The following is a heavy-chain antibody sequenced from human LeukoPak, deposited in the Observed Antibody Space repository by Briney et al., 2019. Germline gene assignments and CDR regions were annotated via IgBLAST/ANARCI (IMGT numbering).Heavy chain of an antibody. J-gene: IGHJ3*02. Sequence: PGGSLRLSCAASGFTFSSYDMHWVRQAIGKGLEWVSAIDTAGDTYYPGSVRGRFTISRENAKNSLYLQMNSLRAGDTAVYYCARESRTYVTGPFDIWGQGTMVTVSS. V-gene: IGHV3-13*04. CDR2: IDTAGDT. CDR1: GFTFSSYD. D-gene: IGHD2-21*02. CDR3: ARESRTYVTGPFDI.